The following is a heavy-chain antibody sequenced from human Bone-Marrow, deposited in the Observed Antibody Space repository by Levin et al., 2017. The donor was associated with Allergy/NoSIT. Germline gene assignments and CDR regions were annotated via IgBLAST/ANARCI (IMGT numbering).Heavy chain of an antibody. CDR2: INHSRTI. CDR3: ARHFIDYIFSTGHNTGGFDS. V-gene: IGHV4-34*01. J-gene: IGHJ5*01. CDR1: DGSFSGFY. D-gene: IGHD3/OR15-3a*01. Sequence: PSETLSLTCTVQDGSFSGFYWTWIRQPPGGGLEWIGEINHSRTINYNPSLESRATISVDASKNQFSLQLKSVTAADTAVYFCARHFIDYIFSTGHNTGGFDSWGQGALVTVSS.